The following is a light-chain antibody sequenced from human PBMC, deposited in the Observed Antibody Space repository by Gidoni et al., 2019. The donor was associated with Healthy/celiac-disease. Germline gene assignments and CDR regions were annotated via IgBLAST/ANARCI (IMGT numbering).Light chain of an antibody. CDR1: QSVSSSY. CDR3: QQYGSSPLSIT. V-gene: IGKV3-20*01. J-gene: IGKJ2*01. Sequence: EIVLTQSPGTLSLSPGERATLSCRASQSVSSSYLAWYQQKPGQAPRLLIYGASSRATGIPDRFSGSGSGTDFTLTISRLEPEDFAVYYCQQYGSSPLSITFXQXTKLEIK. CDR2: GAS.